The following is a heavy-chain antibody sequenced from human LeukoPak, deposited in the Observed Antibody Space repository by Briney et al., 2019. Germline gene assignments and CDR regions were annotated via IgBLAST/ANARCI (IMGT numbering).Heavy chain of an antibody. Sequence: KLQGRVTMTTDTSTSTAYMELRSLRSDDTAVYYCARDPGGNWSFDYWGQGTLVTVSS. D-gene: IGHD1-20*01. V-gene: IGHV1-18*01. CDR3: ARDPGGNWSFDY. J-gene: IGHJ4*02.